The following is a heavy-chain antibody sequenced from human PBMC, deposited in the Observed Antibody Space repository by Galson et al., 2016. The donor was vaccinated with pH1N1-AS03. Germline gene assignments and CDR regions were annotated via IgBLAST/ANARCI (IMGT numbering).Heavy chain of an antibody. D-gene: IGHD2-15*01. Sequence: CAISGDSVSSNIDACNWIRHSPSRGLEWLGRIYWRSKWYIDYALSLKSRITINPDTSKNQFSLQLTSVIPDDQAVYYCARGRYSGFDIWGQGAKVTVSS. J-gene: IGHJ3*02. CDR1: GDSVSSNIDA. CDR3: ARGRYSGFDI. V-gene: IGHV6-1*01. CDR2: IYWRSKWYI.